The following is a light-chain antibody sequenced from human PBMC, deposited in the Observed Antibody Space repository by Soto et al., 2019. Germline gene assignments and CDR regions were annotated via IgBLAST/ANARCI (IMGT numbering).Light chain of an antibody. CDR3: QQYGSSPWT. CDR2: GAS. V-gene: IGKV3-20*01. Sequence: EIVLTQSPGTLSLSPGERATLSCRASQSVSSSYLAWYQQKPGQAPRLLIYGASSRATGIPDRFSGSGSGTDFNLTISRLEPEYCAVYYCQQYGSSPWTFGQGTKVEIK. CDR1: QSVSSSY. J-gene: IGKJ1*01.